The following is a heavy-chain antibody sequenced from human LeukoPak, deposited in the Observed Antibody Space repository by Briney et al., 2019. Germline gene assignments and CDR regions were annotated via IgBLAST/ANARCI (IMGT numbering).Heavy chain of an antibody. CDR1: GGSVSRADYY. CDR3: ARGLYHRSCWYTLGYYFDY. V-gene: IGHV4-30-4*01. D-gene: IGHD6-13*01. CDR2: IYYSGST. Sequence: SETLSLTCTVSGGSVSRADYYWSWIRQPPGKGLEWIGYIYYSGSTYYNPSLKSRITISVDTSKNQFSLKLSSVTAADTAVYYCARGLYHRSCWYTLGYYFDYWGQGTLVTVSS. J-gene: IGHJ4*02.